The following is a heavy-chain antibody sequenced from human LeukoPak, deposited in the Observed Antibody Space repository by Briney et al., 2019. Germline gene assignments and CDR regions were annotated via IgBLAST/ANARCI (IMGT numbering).Heavy chain of an antibody. Sequence: SETLSLTCAVYGGSFSGYYWSWIRQPPGKGLEWIGEINHSGSTNYNPSLKSRVTISVDTSKNQFSLKLSSVTAADTAVYYCAREDWNYPYYYYYMDVWGKGTTVTVSS. J-gene: IGHJ6*03. V-gene: IGHV4-34*01. CDR2: INHSGST. CDR3: AREDWNYPYYYYYMDV. CDR1: GGSFSGYY. D-gene: IGHD1-7*01.